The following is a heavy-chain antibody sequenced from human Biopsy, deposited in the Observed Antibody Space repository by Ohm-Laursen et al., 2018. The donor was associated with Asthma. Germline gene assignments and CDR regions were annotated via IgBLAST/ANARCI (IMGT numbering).Heavy chain of an antibody. CDR3: AREGVAGTHIED. CDR2: ISYDGSSI. D-gene: IGHD6-19*01. Sequence: SLRLSCAASRFTYEMHWVRQAPGKGLEWVAVISYDGSSIYYADSVKGRFTISRDNSKNTLPLQMNSLTAEDTAVYYCAREGVAGTHIEDWGQGTLVTVSS. CDR1: RFTYE. J-gene: IGHJ4*02. V-gene: IGHV3-30-3*01.